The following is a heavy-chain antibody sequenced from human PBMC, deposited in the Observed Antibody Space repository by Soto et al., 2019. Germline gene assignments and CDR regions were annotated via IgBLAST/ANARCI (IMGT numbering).Heavy chain of an antibody. CDR1: GFTFSSYW. D-gene: IGHD3-3*01. J-gene: IGHJ6*02. CDR3: ARTLEIFGVARYGMDV. CDR2: INSDGSST. Sequence: GGSLRLSCAASGFTFSSYWMHWVRQAPGKGLVWVSRINSDGSSTSYADSVKGRFTISRDNAKNTLYLQMNSLRAEDTAVYYCARTLEIFGVARYGMDVWGQGTRVTVSS. V-gene: IGHV3-74*01.